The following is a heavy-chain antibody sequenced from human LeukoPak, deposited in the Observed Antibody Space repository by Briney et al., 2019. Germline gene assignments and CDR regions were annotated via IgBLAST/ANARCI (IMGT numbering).Heavy chain of an antibody. CDR2: IWHDGSDM. CDR3: ARGPWASGTHITILDL. J-gene: IGHJ2*01. D-gene: IGHD3-10*01. Sequence: PGGSLRLSCAASTFTFSSYNMNWVRQAPGKGLEWVAYIWHDGSDMSYADSVKGRFTISRDNSKNTLDLQMNSLRAEDMAVYYCARGPWASGTHITILDLWGRGTLVTVSS. CDR1: TFTFSSYN. V-gene: IGHV3-33*08.